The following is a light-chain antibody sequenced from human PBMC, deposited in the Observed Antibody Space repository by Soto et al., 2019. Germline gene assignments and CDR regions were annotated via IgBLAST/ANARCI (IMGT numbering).Light chain of an antibody. J-gene: IGKJ1*01. CDR3: QQYNNWPGT. CDR2: GAS. Sequence: EIVMTQSPDNLSVSLGQGATLSCMALQPISRNLAWYQQKPGQAPRLLIYGASTRATDIPGRFSGSGSGTEFTLTISSLQSEDFAVYYCQQYNNWPGTFGQGTKVDIK. CDR1: QPISRN. V-gene: IGKV3-15*01.